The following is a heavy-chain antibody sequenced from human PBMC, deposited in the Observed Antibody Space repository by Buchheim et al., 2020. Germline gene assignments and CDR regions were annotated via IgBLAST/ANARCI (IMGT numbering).Heavy chain of an antibody. CDR2: ISSSGSTI. J-gene: IGHJ6*03. V-gene: IGHV3-48*03. CDR1: GFTFSSYE. D-gene: IGHD6-6*01. CDR3: ARDQKQLVGFGYYYYYMDV. Sequence: EVQLVESGGGLVQPGGSLRLSCAASGFTFSSYEMNWVRQAPGKGLEWVSYISSSGSTIYYADSVKGRFTISRANAKNSLYLQMNSLRAEDTAVYYCARDQKQLVGFGYYYYYMDVWGKGTT.